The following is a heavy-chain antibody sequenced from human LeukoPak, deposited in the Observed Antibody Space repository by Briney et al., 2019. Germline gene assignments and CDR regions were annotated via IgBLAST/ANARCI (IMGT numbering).Heavy chain of an antibody. CDR1: GFTFSSYG. D-gene: IGHD1-26*01. CDR2: IWSDGSNK. CDR3: ARGSGSFSGGFDY. V-gene: IGHV3-33*01. J-gene: IGHJ4*02. Sequence: GGSLRLSCAASGFTFSSYGMHWVRQTPGKGLEWVAVIWSDGSNKYYADSVKGRFTISRDNSKNTLYLQMNSLRAEDTAVYYCARGSGSFSGGFDYWGQGTLITVSS.